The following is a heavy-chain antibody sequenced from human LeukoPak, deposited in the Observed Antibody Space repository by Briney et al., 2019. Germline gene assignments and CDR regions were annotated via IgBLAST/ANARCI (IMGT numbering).Heavy chain of an antibody. CDR2: IYYSGST. Sequence: SETLSLTCTVSGGSISSSPYNWAWLRQPPGKGLEWIGSIYYSGSTYYNPSLKSRVTISVDTSKNQFSLKLSSVTAADTAIYYCARHGCTTTSCRLYYYYYYYMDVWGKGTTVTISS. D-gene: IGHD2-2*01. J-gene: IGHJ6*03. V-gene: IGHV4-39*01. CDR1: GGSISSSPYN. CDR3: ARHGCTTTSCRLYYYYYYYMDV.